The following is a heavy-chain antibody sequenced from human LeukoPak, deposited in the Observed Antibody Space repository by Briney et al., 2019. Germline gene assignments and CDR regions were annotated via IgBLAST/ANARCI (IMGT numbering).Heavy chain of an antibody. D-gene: IGHD3-22*01. CDR1: GYTFTSYA. CDR3: ARKITYYYDSSGYGNYFDY. V-gene: IGHV1-3*01. Sequence: ASVKFSCKASGYTFTSYAMHWVRQAPGQRLEWMGWINAGNGNTKYSQKFQGRVTITRDTSASTAYMELSSLRSEDTAVYYCARKITYYYDSSGYGNYFDYWGQGTLVTVSS. J-gene: IGHJ4*02. CDR2: INAGNGNT.